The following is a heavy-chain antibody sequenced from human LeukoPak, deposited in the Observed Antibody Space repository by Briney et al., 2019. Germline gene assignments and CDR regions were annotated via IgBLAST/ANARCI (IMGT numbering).Heavy chain of an antibody. V-gene: IGHV4-34*01. D-gene: IGHD3-9*01. CDR3: ARGKILFDWDIPPAFDI. CDR2: INHSGST. Sequence: SETLSLTCAVYGGSFIGFHWNWIRQPPGKGLEWIGEINHSGSTNYNPSLKSRVTISVDTSKNQFSLKLSSVTAADTAVYYCARGKILFDWDIPPAFDIWGQGTMVTVSS. J-gene: IGHJ3*02. CDR1: GGSFIGFH.